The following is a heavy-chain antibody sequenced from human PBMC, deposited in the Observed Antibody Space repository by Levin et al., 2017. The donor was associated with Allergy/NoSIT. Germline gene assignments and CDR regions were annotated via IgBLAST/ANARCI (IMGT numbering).Heavy chain of an antibody. V-gene: IGHV3-9*01. Sequence: SLKISCAASGFRFDDYAMYWVRQAPGKGLEWVSGISWNSDNIGYADSVKGRFTISRNNAKNSLFLQMNSLRAEDTALYYCAKGSSGNYYYYGMDVWGQGTTVTVSS. J-gene: IGHJ6*02. CDR1: GFRFDDYA. CDR3: AKGSSGNYYYYGMDV. CDR2: ISWNSDNI. D-gene: IGHD6-25*01.